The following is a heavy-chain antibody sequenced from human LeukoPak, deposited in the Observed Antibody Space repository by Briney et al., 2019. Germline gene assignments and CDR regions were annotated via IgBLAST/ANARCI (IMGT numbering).Heavy chain of an antibody. J-gene: IGHJ4*02. Sequence: PGGSLRLSCAASGFTFSSYAMSWVRQAPGKGLEWVSAISGSGGSTYYADSVKGRFTISRDNSKNTLYLQMNSLRAEDTAVYYCAKDPIDYYDSSGYHFDYWGQGTLATVSS. CDR1: GFTFSSYA. D-gene: IGHD3-22*01. V-gene: IGHV3-23*01. CDR3: AKDPIDYYDSSGYHFDY. CDR2: ISGSGGST.